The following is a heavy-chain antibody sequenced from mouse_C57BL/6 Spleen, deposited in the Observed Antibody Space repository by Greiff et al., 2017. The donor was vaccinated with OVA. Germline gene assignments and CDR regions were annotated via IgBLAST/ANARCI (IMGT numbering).Heavy chain of an antibody. CDR2: IHPNSGST. CDR1: GYTFTSYW. Sequence: QVQLQQPGAELVKPGASVKLSCKASGYTFTSYWMHWVKQRPGQGLEWIGMIHPNSGSTNYNEKFKSKATLTVDKSSSAAYMQLSSLTSEDSAVYYCARHARNYFDYWGQGTTLTVSS. CDR3: ARHARNYFDY. V-gene: IGHV1-64*01. J-gene: IGHJ2*01.